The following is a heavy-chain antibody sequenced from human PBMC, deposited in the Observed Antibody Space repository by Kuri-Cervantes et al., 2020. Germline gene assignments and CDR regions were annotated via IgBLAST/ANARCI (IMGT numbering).Heavy chain of an antibody. CDR2: SRNKANSYTT. Sequence: GESLKISCAASGFTFSDYYMDWLRQAPGKGLEWVGRSRNKANSYTTEYAASVKGRFTISRDDSKNSLYLQMNSLRAEDTAVYYCARDGDGSGWYSYYYGMDVWGQGTTVTVSS. J-gene: IGHJ6*02. D-gene: IGHD6-19*01. CDR3: ARDGDGSGWYSYYYGMDV. CDR1: GFTFSDYY. V-gene: IGHV3-72*01.